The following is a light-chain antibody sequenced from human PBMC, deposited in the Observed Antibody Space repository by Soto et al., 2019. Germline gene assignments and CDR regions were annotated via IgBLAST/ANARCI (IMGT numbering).Light chain of an antibody. J-gene: IGLJ3*02. CDR3: SSYRAYSTLGV. CDR2: AVS. Sequence: QSALTQPASVSGSPGQSITISCTGTGSDVGNYNYVSWYQQYPGKAPKLMIYAVSNRPSGVSNRFSGSKSGNTASLTISGLQAEDEADYYCSSYRAYSTLGVFGGGTKLTVL. V-gene: IGLV2-14*01. CDR1: GSDVGNYNY.